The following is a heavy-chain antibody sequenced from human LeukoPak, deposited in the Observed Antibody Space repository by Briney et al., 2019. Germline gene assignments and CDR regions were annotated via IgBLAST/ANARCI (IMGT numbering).Heavy chain of an antibody. CDR1: GFTVSSNY. CDR2: IYSGGST. CDR3: ARLDGSGSYPDY. V-gene: IGHV3-66*04. Sequence: PGGFLRLSCEASGFTVSSNYMSWVRQAPGKGLEWVSVIYSGGSTYYADSVKGRFTISRDNSKNTLYLQMNSLRAEDTAVYYCARLDGSGSYPDYWGQGTLVTVSS. D-gene: IGHD3-10*01. J-gene: IGHJ4*02.